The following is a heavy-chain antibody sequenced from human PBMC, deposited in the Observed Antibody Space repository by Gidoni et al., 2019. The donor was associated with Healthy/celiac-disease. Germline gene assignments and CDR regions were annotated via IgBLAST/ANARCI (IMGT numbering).Heavy chain of an antibody. D-gene: IGHD3-22*01. V-gene: IGHV5-10-1*03. CDR3: ARLWYDSSGYFGSHIDY. Sequence: VQLVQSGAEVKKPGESLRISCKGSGYSFTSYWISWVRQMPGKGLEWMGRIDPSDSYTNYSPSFQGHVTISADKSISTAYLQWSSLKASDTAMYYCARLWYDSSGYFGSHIDYWGQGTLVTVSS. J-gene: IGHJ4*02. CDR2: IDPSDSYT. CDR1: GYSFTSYW.